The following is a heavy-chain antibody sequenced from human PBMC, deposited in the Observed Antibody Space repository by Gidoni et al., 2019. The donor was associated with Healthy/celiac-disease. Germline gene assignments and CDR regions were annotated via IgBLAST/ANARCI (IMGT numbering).Heavy chain of an antibody. J-gene: IGHJ3*02. D-gene: IGHD2-2*01. CDR3: ARRVLGYCSSTSCPTPSDAFDI. CDR1: GGSISSSSYY. V-gene: IGHV4-39*01. Sequence: QLQLQESGPGLVKPSETLSLTCTVSGGSISSSSYYWGWIRQPPGKGLEWIGSIYYSGSTYYNPSLKSRVTISVDTSKNQFSLKLSSVTAADTAVYYCARRVLGYCSSTSCPTPSDAFDIWGQGTMVTVSS. CDR2: IYYSGST.